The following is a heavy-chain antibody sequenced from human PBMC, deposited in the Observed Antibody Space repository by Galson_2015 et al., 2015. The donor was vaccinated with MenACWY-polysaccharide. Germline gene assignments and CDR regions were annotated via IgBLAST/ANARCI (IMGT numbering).Heavy chain of an antibody. CDR1: RFTFGNHP. Sequence: SLRLSCAGSRFTFGNHPMNWVRQAPGKGLEWVSVSLDSGRGAYYADPVKGRFSISRDISKNTLYLQMNSLRVDDTAIYYCVKGLGYCPRASCYEDYWGQGTLVTVSS. CDR2: SLDSGRGA. CDR3: VKGLGYCPRASCYEDY. D-gene: IGHD2-2*01. V-gene: IGHV3-23*01. J-gene: IGHJ4*02.